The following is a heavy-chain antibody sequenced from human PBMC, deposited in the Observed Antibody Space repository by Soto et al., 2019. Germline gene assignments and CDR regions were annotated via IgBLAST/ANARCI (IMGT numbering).Heavy chain of an antibody. CDR3: AKDGLGDHYYYMDV. J-gene: IGHJ6*03. CDR2: ISYDGSNK. CDR1: GFTFSSYG. Sequence: QVQLVESGGGVVQPGRSLRLSCAASGFTFSSYGMHWVRQAPGKGLEWVAVISYDGSNKYYADSVKGRFTISRDNSKNTLWLQMNSLRAEDTAVYYGAKDGLGDHYYYMDVWGKGTTVTVSS. V-gene: IGHV3-30*18. D-gene: IGHD2-21*01.